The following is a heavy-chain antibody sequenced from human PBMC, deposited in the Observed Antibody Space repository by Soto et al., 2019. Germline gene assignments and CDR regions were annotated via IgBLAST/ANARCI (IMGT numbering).Heavy chain of an antibody. Sequence: EVQLVESGGGLVKPGGSLRLSCAASGFTFSNAWMNWVRQAPGKGLEWVGRIKSKTDGGTTDYAAPVKGRFTISRDDSKNTLCLQMNSLKTEDTAVYYCTTDEYDFWSGLHDYWGQGTLVTVSS. J-gene: IGHJ4*02. V-gene: IGHV3-15*07. CDR2: IKSKTDGGTT. CDR3: TTDEYDFWSGLHDY. CDR1: GFTFSNAW. D-gene: IGHD3-3*01.